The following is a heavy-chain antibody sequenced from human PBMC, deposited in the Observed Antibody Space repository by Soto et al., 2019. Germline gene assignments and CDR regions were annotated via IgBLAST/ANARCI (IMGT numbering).Heavy chain of an antibody. J-gene: IGHJ4*02. D-gene: IGHD5-12*01. CDR2: INSDGSST. V-gene: IGHV3-74*01. CDR1: GFTFSIYW. CDR3: ARGGDGYKSDYFDY. Sequence: PRLSCAASGFTFSIYWMHWVRQAPGKGLVWVSRINSDGSSTSYADSVKGRFTISRDNAKNTLYLQMNSLRAEDTAVYYCARGGDGYKSDYFDYWGQGTLVTVSS.